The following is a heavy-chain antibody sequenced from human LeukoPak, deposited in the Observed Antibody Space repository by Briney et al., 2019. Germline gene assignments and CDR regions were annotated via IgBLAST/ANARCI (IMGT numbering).Heavy chain of an antibody. Sequence: GGSLRLSCAASGFTFSSYAMHWVRQAPGKGLEWVAVISYDGSNKYYADSVKGRFTISRDNSKNTLYLQINSLRAEDTGVYYCARGYSSGWYVNAEYFQHWGQGTPVTVSS. CDR3: ARGYSSGWYVNAEYFQH. D-gene: IGHD6-19*01. CDR1: GFTFSSYA. V-gene: IGHV3-30*04. CDR2: ISYDGSNK. J-gene: IGHJ1*01.